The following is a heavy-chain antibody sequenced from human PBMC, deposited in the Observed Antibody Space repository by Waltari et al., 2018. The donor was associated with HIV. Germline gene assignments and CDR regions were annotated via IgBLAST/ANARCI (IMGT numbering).Heavy chain of an antibody. CDR2: IYYSGGT. CDR3: ARHPPGVYGGEKNWYFDL. D-gene: IGHD4-17*01. J-gene: IGHJ2*01. CDR1: GGSISSSSYY. Sequence: QLQLQESGPGLVKPSETLSLTCTVSGGSISSSSYYWGWIRQPPGKGLEWIGSIYYSGGTCYTPSLKCRVTRSVDTSKNQCSLKLSSVTAADTAVYYCARHPPGVYGGEKNWYFDLWGRGTLVTVSS. V-gene: IGHV4-39*01.